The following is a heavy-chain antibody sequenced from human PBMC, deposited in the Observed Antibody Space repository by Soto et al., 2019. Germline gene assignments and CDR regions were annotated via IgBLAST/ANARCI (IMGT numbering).Heavy chain of an antibody. CDR3: ARHHTGYSSSWYDYYYYMDV. V-gene: IGHV4-59*01. Sequence: PSETLSLTCTVSGGSISSYYRSWIRQPPGKGLEWIGYIYYSGSTNYNPSLKSRVTISVDTSKNQFSLKLSSVTAADTAVYYCARHHTGYSSSWYDYYYYMDVWGKGTTVT. J-gene: IGHJ6*03. CDR1: GGSISSYY. D-gene: IGHD6-13*01. CDR2: IYYSGST.